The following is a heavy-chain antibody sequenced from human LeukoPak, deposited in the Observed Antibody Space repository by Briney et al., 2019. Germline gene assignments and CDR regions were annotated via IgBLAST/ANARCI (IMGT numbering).Heavy chain of an antibody. V-gene: IGHV4-59*08. CDR3: ARQPSGYYDKSGYYPYYFDY. CDR1: GGSISSYY. Sequence: PSETLSLTCTVSGGSISSYYWSWIRQPPGKGLEWIGCIFYSGSTEYDPSLKSRVTISLDTSKNQFSLKLSSVTAADTAVYYCARQPSGYYDKSGYYPYYFDYWGQGALVTVSS. CDR2: IFYSGST. J-gene: IGHJ4*02. D-gene: IGHD3-22*01.